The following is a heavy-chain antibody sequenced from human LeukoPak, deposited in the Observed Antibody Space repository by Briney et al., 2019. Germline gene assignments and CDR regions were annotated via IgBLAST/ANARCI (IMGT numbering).Heavy chain of an antibody. Sequence: GGSLRLSCAASGFTFSSYSMNWVRQAPGKGLEWVSCISSSSSYIYCADSVKGRFTISRDNAKNSLYLQMDSLRAEDTAVYYCARNRVAAAGRLDYYYYMAVSGKGTTVTASS. CDR3: ARNRVAAAGRLDYYYYMAV. J-gene: IGHJ6*03. V-gene: IGHV3-21*01. CDR1: GFTFSSYS. D-gene: IGHD2-2*01. CDR2: ISSSSSYI.